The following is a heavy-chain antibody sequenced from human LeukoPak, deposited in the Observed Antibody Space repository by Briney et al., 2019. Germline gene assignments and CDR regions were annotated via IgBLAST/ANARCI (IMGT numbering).Heavy chain of an antibody. CDR2: IYHSGST. D-gene: IGHD4-17*01. Sequence: SETLSLTCTVSGDSMSSYSWSWIRQPPGKGLEWIGNIYHSGSTYYNPSLKSRVTISVDRSNNQFSLKLTSVTAADTAVYYCARAFPFDDYGDPDAFDIWGQGTMVTVSS. CDR1: GDSMSSYS. CDR3: ARAFPFDDYGDPDAFDI. V-gene: IGHV4-30-2*01. J-gene: IGHJ3*02.